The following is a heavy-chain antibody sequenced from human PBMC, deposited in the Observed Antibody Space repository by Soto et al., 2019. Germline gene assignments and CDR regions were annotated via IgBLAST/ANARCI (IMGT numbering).Heavy chain of an antibody. CDR1: GYTFINYY. D-gene: IGHD6-13*01. V-gene: IGHV1-2*02. J-gene: IGHJ6*02. CDR3: AREGGSSPSMDV. CDR2: ISPKSGGT. Sequence: ASVKVSCTASGYTFINYYMHWVRQAPGQGFEWMGRISPKSGGTNYAQKFQGRVTMTRDTSTSTVYMELSSLRSEDTAVYYCAREGGSSPSMDVWGQGTTVTVSS.